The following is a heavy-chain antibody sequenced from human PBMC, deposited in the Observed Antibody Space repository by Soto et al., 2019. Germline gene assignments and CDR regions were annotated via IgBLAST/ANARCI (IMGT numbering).Heavy chain of an antibody. Sequence: QVQLQESGPGLVKPSQTLSLTCTVSGGSISSGDYYWSWIRQPPGKGLEWIGYIYYSWSTYYNPSLKSRITTSVDTSKNQFSLKLSAVTAADTAVYYCARGDLTGTSYYYYGMDVWGQGTTVTVSS. V-gene: IGHV4-30-4*01. J-gene: IGHJ6*02. CDR2: IYYSWST. D-gene: IGHD7-27*01. CDR1: GGSISSGDYY. CDR3: ARGDLTGTSYYYYGMDV.